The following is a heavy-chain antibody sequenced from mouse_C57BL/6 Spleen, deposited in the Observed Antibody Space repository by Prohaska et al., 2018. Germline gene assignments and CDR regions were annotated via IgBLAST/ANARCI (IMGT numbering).Heavy chain of an antibody. J-gene: IGHJ1*03. CDR3: AKRGYSNYYWYFDV. CDR2: INPNNGGT. Sequence: EVQLQQSGPELVKPGASVKISCKASGYTFTDYYMNWVKQSHGKSLEWIGDINPNNGGTSYNQKFKGKATLTVDKSSSTAYMELRSLTSEDSAVYYCAKRGYSNYYWYFDVWGTGTTVIVSS. V-gene: IGHV1-26*01. CDR1: GYTFTDYY. D-gene: IGHD2-5*01.